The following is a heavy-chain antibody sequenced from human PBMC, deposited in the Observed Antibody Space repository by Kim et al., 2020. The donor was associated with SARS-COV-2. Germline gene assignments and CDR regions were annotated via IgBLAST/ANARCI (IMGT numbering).Heavy chain of an antibody. CDR2: ISYDGSNK. Sequence: GGSLRLSCAASGFTFSSYAMHWVRQAPGKGLGWVAVISYDGSNKYYADSVKGRFTISRDNSKNTLYLQMNSLRAEDTAVYYCARDWDSSSWSKGGIPFDYWGQGTLVTVSS. CDR1: GFTFSSYA. CDR3: ARDWDSSSWSKGGIPFDY. D-gene: IGHD6-13*01. V-gene: IGHV3-30*04. J-gene: IGHJ4*02.